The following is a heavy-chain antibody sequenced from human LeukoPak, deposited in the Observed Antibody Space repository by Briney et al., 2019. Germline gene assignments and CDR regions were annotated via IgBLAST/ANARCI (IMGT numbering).Heavy chain of an antibody. J-gene: IGHJ4*02. Sequence: PSETLSLTCTVSGDSISSYYWSWIRQPPGKGLEWIGYIYYSGSTNYNPSLKSRVTISVDTSKNQFSLKLSSVTAADTAVYYCAREAYCGGDCYSGFDYWGQGTLVTVSS. D-gene: IGHD2-21*02. CDR3: AREAYCGGDCYSGFDY. V-gene: IGHV4-59*01. CDR1: GDSISSYY. CDR2: IYYSGST.